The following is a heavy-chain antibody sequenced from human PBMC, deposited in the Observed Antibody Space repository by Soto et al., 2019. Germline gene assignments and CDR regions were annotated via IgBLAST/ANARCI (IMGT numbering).Heavy chain of an antibody. Sequence: SVKVSCKASGGTFSSYAISWVRQAPGQGLEWMGGIIPIFGTANYAQKFQGRVTITADESTSTAYMELSSLRSEDTAVYYCARRNYYGSGSRSSYYYYGMDVWGQGTTVTVSS. CDR3: ARRNYYGSGSRSSYYYYGMDV. V-gene: IGHV1-69*13. D-gene: IGHD3-10*01. CDR1: GGTFSSYA. CDR2: IIPIFGTA. J-gene: IGHJ6*02.